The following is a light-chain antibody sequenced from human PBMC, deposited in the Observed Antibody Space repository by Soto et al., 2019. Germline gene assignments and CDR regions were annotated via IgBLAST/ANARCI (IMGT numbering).Light chain of an antibody. J-gene: IGKJ1*01. CDR2: GTS. CDR1: QSVRSTY. Sequence: EIVLTQSPGALSLSPWERATLSCRASQSVRSTYVAWYQQNPGQAPRLLIFGTSTRATGIPDRFSGSGSGTDFTLTISRLEPEDFAVYYCQQYGNSPWTFGQGTKVDIK. CDR3: QQYGNSPWT. V-gene: IGKV3-20*01.